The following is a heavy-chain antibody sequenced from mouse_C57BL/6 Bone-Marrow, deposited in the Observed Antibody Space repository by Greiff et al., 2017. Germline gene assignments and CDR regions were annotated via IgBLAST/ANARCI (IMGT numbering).Heavy chain of an antibody. CDR3: ATYTGFAY. CDR1: GYAFSSSW. Sequence: QVHVKQSGPELVKPGASVKISCKASGYAFSSSWMNWVKQRPGKGLEWIGRIYPGDGDTNYNGKFKGKATLTADKSSSTAYMQLSSLTSEDSAVYFCATYTGFAYWGQGTLVTVSA. V-gene: IGHV1-82*01. CDR2: IYPGDGDT. D-gene: IGHD1-1*01. J-gene: IGHJ3*01.